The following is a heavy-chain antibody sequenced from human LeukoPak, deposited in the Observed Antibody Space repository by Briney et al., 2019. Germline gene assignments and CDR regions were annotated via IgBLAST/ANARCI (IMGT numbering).Heavy chain of an antibody. Sequence: PGGSLRLSCAASGFTFSIKWMSWVRHAPVKGLEWVANIKQDGSDQYYVDSGKGRFTISRDNAKNSLYLQMNSLRVEDMAVYYCARGGRYPGYWGQGTLVTVSS. J-gene: IGHJ4*02. CDR2: IKQDGSDQ. V-gene: IGHV3-7*04. CDR3: ARGGRYPGY. CDR1: GFTFSIKW. D-gene: IGHD1-26*01.